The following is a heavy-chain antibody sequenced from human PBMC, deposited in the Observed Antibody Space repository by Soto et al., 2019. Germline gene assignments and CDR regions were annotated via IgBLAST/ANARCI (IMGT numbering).Heavy chain of an antibody. CDR2: INPSGGST. CDR1: GYTFTNYY. Sequence: QVQLVQSGAEVKRPGASVKVSCKASGYTFTNYYVHWVRQAPGQGLAWMGIINPSGGSTTYAQKFQGRVTRTRDTSTNTMYMELSSLRSEDTAVYYCARDLDRRGYSGYHLGYWGQGTLVTVSS. J-gene: IGHJ4*02. D-gene: IGHD5-12*01. V-gene: IGHV1-46*03. CDR3: ARDLDRRGYSGYHLGY.